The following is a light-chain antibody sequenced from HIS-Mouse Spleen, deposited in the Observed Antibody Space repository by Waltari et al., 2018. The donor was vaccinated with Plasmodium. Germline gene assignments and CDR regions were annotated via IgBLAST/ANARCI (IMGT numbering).Light chain of an antibody. J-gene: IGLJ3*02. V-gene: IGLV3-10*01. CDR3: YSTDSSGNHRV. CDR1: AFPKKY. CDR2: EDS. Sequence: SYELTQPPSVSVSPGPTARNTCSGDAFPKKYAYWYQQKSGQAPVLVIYEDSKRPSGIPERFSGSSSGTMATLTISGAQVEDEADYYCYSTDSSGNHRVFGGGTKLTVL.